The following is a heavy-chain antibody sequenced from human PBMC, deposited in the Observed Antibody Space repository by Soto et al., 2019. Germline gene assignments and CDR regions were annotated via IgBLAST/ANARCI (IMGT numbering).Heavy chain of an antibody. CDR2: ISGSGGST. CDR3: AKDSGSWPYYSDS. V-gene: IGHV3-23*01. CDR1: GFSFSSYA. D-gene: IGHD6-13*01. J-gene: IGHJ4*02. Sequence: PGGSLRLSCVVSGFSFSSYAMNWVRQAPGKGLEWVSAISGSGGSTYYADSVRGRFTISRDVSKNTLYLQMNSLRAEDTAIYYCAKDSGSWPYYSDSWGQGTLVTVSS.